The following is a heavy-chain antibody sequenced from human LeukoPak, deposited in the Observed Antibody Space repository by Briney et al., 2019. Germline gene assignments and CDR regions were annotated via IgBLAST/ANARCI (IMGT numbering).Heavy chain of an antibody. D-gene: IGHD3-16*01. V-gene: IGHV3-7*01. Sequence: PGGSLRLSCAASGFNISDFWMTWVRQAPGKGLEWVVNIKEDGTEKHLVDSVKGRFTISRDNTKNLLYLQMNSLRGDDTATYYCVRESRPGGAMGLYHNFDYWGQGTLVAVSS. CDR1: GFNISDFW. J-gene: IGHJ4*02. CDR2: IKEDGTEK. CDR3: VRESRPGGAMGLYHNFDY.